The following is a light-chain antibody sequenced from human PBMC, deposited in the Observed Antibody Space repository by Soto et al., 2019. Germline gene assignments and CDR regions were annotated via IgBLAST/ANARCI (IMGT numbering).Light chain of an antibody. J-gene: IGLJ3*02. CDR1: SSNIGASYA. CDR3: QSYDSSLSGSV. CDR2: GNS. Sequence: QSVLTQPPSVSRAPGQRVTISCTGSSSNIGASYAVHWYQQLPGTAPKLLIYGNSNRPSGVPDRFSGSKSGTSASLAITGLQAEDEADYYCQSYDSSLSGSVFGGGTQLTVL. V-gene: IGLV1-40*01.